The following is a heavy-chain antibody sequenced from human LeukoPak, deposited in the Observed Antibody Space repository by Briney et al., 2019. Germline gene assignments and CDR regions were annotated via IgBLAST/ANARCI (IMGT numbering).Heavy chain of an antibody. CDR3: ARAETGSYSYFDY. Sequence: ASVKVSCKASGYTFTGYYMHWVRQAPGQGLEWMGWINPNSGDTKYAQNFQGRVTMTRDTSIITAYMELSSLRSDDTAVYYCARAETGSYSYFDYWGQGTLVTVSS. CDR1: GYTFTGYY. J-gene: IGHJ4*02. V-gene: IGHV1-2*02. D-gene: IGHD1-26*01. CDR2: INPNSGDT.